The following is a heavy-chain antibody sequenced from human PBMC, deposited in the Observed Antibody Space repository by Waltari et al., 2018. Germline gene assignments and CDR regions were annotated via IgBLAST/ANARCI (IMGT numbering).Heavy chain of an antibody. CDR1: GFTFSTYW. J-gene: IGHJ6*02. CDR3: ASHRPGGYGMDV. CDR2: ITSDGSRT. D-gene: IGHD2-15*01. Sequence: VQLVESGGGLVQPGGSLGLHCEASGFTFSTYWMCWVRQVPGKGLVWVSTITSDGSRTRYADSVKGRFTISRDNAKNTLYLQTNSLRAEDTAVYYCASHRPGGYGMDVWGHGTTVTVSS. V-gene: IGHV3-74*01.